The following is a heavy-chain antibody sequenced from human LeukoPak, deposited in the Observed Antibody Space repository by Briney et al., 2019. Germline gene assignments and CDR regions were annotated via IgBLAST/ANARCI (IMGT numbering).Heavy chain of an antibody. Sequence: PGGSLRLSCAASGFTFSSYAMSWVRQAPGKGLEWVSAISGSGGSTYYADSVKGRFTISRDNSKNTLYLQMSSLRAEDTAVYYCAKDQSVVYSGSYYRYFDYWGQGTLVTVSS. CDR2: ISGSGGST. CDR3: AKDQSVVYSGSYYRYFDY. V-gene: IGHV3-23*01. J-gene: IGHJ4*02. CDR1: GFTFSSYA. D-gene: IGHD1-26*01.